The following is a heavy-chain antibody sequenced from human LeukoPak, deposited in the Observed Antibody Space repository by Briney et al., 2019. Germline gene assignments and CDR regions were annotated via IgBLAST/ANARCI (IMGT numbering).Heavy chain of an antibody. V-gene: IGHV3-30*02. CDR3: AKGGDRYYCYYYMDV. CDR2: IRYDGSNK. J-gene: IGHJ6*03. Sequence: GGSLRLSCAASGFTFSSYGMHWVRQAPGKGLEWVAFIRYDGSNKYYADSVKGRFTISRDNSKNTLYLQMNSLRAEDTAVYYCAKGGDRYYCYYYMDVWGKGTTVTVSS. CDR1: GFTFSSYG. D-gene: IGHD7-27*01.